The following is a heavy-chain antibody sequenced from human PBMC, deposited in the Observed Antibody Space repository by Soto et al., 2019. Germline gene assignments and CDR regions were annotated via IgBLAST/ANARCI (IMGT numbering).Heavy chain of an antibody. Sequence: QVQLVQSGAEVKKPGASVKVSCKAFGYTFTTYGITWVRQAPGQGLEWMGWISAYSGNTNYAQKLQGRLTVTTDTSTNTAYMDLRSLRSDDTAVYYCARVVKAGDYGDYGRYYFDYWGHGTLVTVSS. CDR1: GYTFTTYG. CDR3: ARVVKAGDYGDYGRYYFDY. D-gene: IGHD4-17*01. J-gene: IGHJ4*01. V-gene: IGHV1-18*04. CDR2: ISAYSGNT.